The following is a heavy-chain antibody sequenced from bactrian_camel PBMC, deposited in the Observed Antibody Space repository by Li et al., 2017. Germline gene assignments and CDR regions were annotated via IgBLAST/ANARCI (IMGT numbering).Heavy chain of an antibody. CDR3: VRGRGDWVLDNY. Sequence: VQLVESGGGLVQPGGSLTISCAASGFTFSSVAMSWVRQAPGKGLEWVSTITSVGSSTYYADSVKGRFTISRDNAKNTVYLQMNSLKPEDTAVYYCVRGRGDWVLDNYWGQGTQVTVS. D-gene: IGHD5*01. V-gene: IGHV3S40*01. CDR1: GFTFSSVA. CDR2: ITSVGSST. J-gene: IGHJ4*01.